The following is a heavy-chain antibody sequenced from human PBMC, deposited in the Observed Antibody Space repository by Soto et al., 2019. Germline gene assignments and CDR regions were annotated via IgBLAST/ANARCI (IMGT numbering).Heavy chain of an antibody. V-gene: IGHV6-1*01. D-gene: IGHD6-6*01. CDR3: ARTEYSSSSEAYYYYYGMDV. CDR1: GDSVSSNSAT. Sequence: QTLSLTCAISGDSVSSNSATWNWIRQSPSRGLEWLGRTYYRSNWHNEYAVSVKSRMTINPDTSKNQFSLQLNSVTPEDTAVYYCARTEYSSSSEAYYYYYGMDVWGQGTTVTVSS. CDR2: TYYRSNWHN. J-gene: IGHJ6*02.